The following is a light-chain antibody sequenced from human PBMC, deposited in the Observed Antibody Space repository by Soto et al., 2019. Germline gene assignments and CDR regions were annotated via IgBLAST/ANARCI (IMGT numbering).Light chain of an antibody. Sequence: EIVLTPSPCTLSLSPGERAALSCRASQSVGSNYLAWYQQKPGQAPRLLIYDASNRATGIPARFSGSGSGTDFTLTISSLEPEDFAVYYCQQRSNWPTVGGGTKVDIK. V-gene: IGKV3D-20*02. CDR3: QQRSNWPT. CDR2: DAS. CDR1: QSVGSNY. J-gene: IGKJ4*01.